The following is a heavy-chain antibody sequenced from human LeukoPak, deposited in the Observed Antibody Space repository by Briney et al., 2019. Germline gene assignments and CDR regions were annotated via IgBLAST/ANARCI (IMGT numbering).Heavy chain of an antibody. D-gene: IGHD3-10*01. CDR1: GYTFTSYY. V-gene: IGHV1-46*01. Sequence: ASVKVFCKASGYTFTSYYMHWVRQAPGQGLEWMVIINPSGGSTSYAQKFQGRVTMTRDTSTSTVYMELSSLRSEDTAVYYCARDFSASTFTYYYYGMDVWGQGTTVTVSS. J-gene: IGHJ6*02. CDR3: ARDFSASTFTYYYYGMDV. CDR2: INPSGGST.